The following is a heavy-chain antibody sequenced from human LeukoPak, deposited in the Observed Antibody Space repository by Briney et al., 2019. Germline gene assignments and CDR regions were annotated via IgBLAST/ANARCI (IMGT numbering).Heavy chain of an antibody. CDR2: IYTSGST. CDR3: ARHRCGYDCPFDY. CDR1: GGSISSGSYY. D-gene: IGHD5-12*01. Sequence: SETLSLTCTVSGGSISSGSYYWSWIRQPAGKGLEWIGRIYTSGSTNYNPSLKSRVTISVDTSKNQFSLKLSSVTAADTAVYYCARHRCGYDCPFDYWGQGTLVTVSS. V-gene: IGHV4-61*02. J-gene: IGHJ4*02.